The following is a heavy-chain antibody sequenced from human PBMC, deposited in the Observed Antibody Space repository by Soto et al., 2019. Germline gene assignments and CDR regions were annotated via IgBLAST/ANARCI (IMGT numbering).Heavy chain of an antibody. CDR2: LYYSDNT. CDR3: ARVGGVAARTFDY. J-gene: IGHJ4*02. CDR1: GASISPFY. Sequence: SETLSLTCNVSGASISPFYWSWVRQPPGKGLEWIGYLYYSDNTNYNPSLKSRVTISVDASKNQVSLRLTSVTAADTAVYYCARVGGVAARTFDYWGQGTVVTVSS. D-gene: IGHD3-16*01. V-gene: IGHV4-59*01.